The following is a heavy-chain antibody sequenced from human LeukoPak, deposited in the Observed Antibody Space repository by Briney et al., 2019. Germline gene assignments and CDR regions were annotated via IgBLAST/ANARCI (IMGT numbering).Heavy chain of an antibody. V-gene: IGHV1-2*06. CDR1: GYTFIDYF. Sequence: SLKVSCKASGYTFIDYFLHWVRQAPGQGLEWMGRINPNSGGPEYAENFQGRVTMTRDTSITTAYMELSRVTSDDTAIYYCARDLSSTSNWELDYWGQGTLVSVSS. CDR3: ARDLSSTSNWELDY. CDR2: INPNSGGP. D-gene: IGHD7-27*01. J-gene: IGHJ4*02.